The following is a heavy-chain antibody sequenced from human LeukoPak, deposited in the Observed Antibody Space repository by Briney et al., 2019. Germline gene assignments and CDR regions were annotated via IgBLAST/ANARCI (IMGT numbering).Heavy chain of an antibody. CDR1: GFTVSTYS. J-gene: IGHJ1*01. V-gene: IGHV3-21*01. CDR2: ISSSSSYI. D-gene: IGHD2-2*01. CDR3: AGAREGIVLVSAAMYFQH. Sequence: GGSLRLSCAASGFTVSTYSMNWVRQAPGKGLEWVSYISSSSSYIFYADSVKGRFTISRDNAKNSLYLQMNSLRAKDTAVYYCAGAREGIVLVSAAMYFQHWGLGTLVTVSS.